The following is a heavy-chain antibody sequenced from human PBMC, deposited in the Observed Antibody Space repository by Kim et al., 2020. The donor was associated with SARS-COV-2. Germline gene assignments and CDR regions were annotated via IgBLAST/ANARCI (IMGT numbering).Heavy chain of an antibody. J-gene: IGHJ4*02. V-gene: IGHV3-33*01. D-gene: IGHD3-22*01. Sequence: GSLRLSCAASGFTFNNYDFHWVRQAPGKGLEWVAIIWYDGSNKYYADSVKGRFTISRDNSKNTLYLQMNSLRAEDAAVYYCARGDTSGSYYYDYWGQGT. CDR3: ARGDTSGSYYYDY. CDR1: GFTFNNYD. CDR2: IWYDGSNK.